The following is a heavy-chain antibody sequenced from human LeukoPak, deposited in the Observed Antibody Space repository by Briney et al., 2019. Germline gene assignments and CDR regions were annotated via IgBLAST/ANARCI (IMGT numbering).Heavy chain of an antibody. CDR3: AKGRWALFDC. V-gene: IGHV6-1*01. J-gene: IGHJ4*02. CDR2: TYYRSKWYN. D-gene: IGHD3-10*01. Sequence: SQTLSLTCGISGDSVSSNSAAWNWIRQSPSRGLEWLGRTYYRSKWYNDYAISVKGRMTINADTSKNQFSLQLNSVAPEDTAVYYCAKGRWALFDCWGQGTLVIVSS. CDR1: GDSVSSNSAA.